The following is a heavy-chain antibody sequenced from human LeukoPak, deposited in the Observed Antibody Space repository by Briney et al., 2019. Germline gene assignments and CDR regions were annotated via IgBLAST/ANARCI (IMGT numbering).Heavy chain of an antibody. Sequence: PGRSLRLSCAASGFTFSSYWMHWVRQAPGKGLVWVARINNDGSNIIYADSVKGRFTISRDNAKNTLYLQMNSLRAEDTTVYYCARTDWYHNDYWGQGTPVTVSS. CDR3: ARTDWYHNDY. CDR1: GFTFSSYW. V-gene: IGHV3-74*01. D-gene: IGHD3-9*01. CDR2: INNDGSNI. J-gene: IGHJ4*02.